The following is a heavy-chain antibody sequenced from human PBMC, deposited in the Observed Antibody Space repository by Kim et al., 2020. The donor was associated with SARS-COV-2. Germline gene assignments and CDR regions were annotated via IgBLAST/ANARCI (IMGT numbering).Heavy chain of an antibody. Sequence: GGSLRLSCAASGFTFRNFVMNWVRQTPGKGLEWVSGISGSGDITYYADSVKGRFTISRDNIKSTQYLQMNSLTGEDTALYYCAKGVTEAGQYYFDHWGQGALVTVSS. V-gene: IGHV3-23*01. CDR1: GFTFRNFV. CDR3: AKGVTEAGQYYFDH. J-gene: IGHJ4*02. D-gene: IGHD6-13*01. CDR2: ISGSGDIT.